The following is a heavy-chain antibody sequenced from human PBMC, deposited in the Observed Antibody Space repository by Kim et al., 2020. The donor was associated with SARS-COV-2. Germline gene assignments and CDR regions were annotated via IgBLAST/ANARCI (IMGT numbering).Heavy chain of an antibody. D-gene: IGHD3-10*01. CDR2: ISYDGSNK. CDR1: GFTFSDYG. J-gene: IGHJ4*02. V-gene: IGHV3-30*03. CDR3: ASAGGTNRKDLGY. Sequence: GGSLRLSCAASGFTFSDYGMHWVRQAPGKGLEWVAVISYDGSNKYYADSVKGRFAISRDNSNNTLYLQMNSLRAEDTAVYYCASAGGTNRKDLGYWGQGTLVTVYS.